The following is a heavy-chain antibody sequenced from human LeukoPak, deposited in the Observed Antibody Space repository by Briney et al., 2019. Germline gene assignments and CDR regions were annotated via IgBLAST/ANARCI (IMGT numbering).Heavy chain of an antibody. V-gene: IGHV3-21*01. CDR3: ARDKEATI. CDR1: GFTFSSYS. D-gene: IGHD5-12*01. Sequence: GGSLRLSCAASGFTFSSYSMNWVRQAPGKGLEWVSSISSSSSYIYYAESVKGRFTISRDNAKNSLYLQMNSLRAEDTAVYYCARDKEATIWGQGTLVTVSS. J-gene: IGHJ4*02. CDR2: ISSSSSYI.